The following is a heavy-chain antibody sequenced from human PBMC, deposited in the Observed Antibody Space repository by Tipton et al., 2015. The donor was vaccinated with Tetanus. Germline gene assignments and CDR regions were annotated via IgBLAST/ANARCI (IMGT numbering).Heavy chain of an antibody. J-gene: IGHJ4*02. CDR1: GGSFSGYL. V-gene: IGHV4-34*01. Sequence: GLVKPSKTLSLTCSVSGGSFSGYLWSWVRQPSGKGLEWIGEINHSGTTNYNPPLKSRVTISADMSKNQFSLKLTSVTAADTATYYCARMGFTYGQVVYWGQGTLVTVAS. CDR3: ARMGFTYGQVVY. CDR2: INHSGTT. D-gene: IGHD5-18*01.